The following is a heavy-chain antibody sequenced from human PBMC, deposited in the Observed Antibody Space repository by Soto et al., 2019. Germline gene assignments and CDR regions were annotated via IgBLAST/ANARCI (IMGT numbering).Heavy chain of an antibody. J-gene: IGHJ4*02. Sequence: QVHLVQSGAEVKTPGASVKVSCKTSGYTFTAYGISWVRQAPGQGLEWMGWMNSYNGNTDYAQKFQGRVTMTTDTSTSTATMDLRSLTSDDTAVYYCVRDRLTMAGTKCFDYWGQGTLVTVSS. D-gene: IGHD3-10*01. CDR3: VRDRLTMAGTKCFDY. CDR2: MNSYNGNT. V-gene: IGHV1-18*01. CDR1: GYTFTAYG.